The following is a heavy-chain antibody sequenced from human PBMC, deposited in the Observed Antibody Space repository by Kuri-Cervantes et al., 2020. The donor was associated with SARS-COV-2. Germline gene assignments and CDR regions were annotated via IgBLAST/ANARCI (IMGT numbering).Heavy chain of an antibody. Sequence: GGSLRLSCAASGVTFSSYAMSWVRQAPGKGLEWVSYISSSGSTIYYADSVKGRFTISRDNAKNSLYLQMNSLRAEDTAVYYCARVDPPLIDSSGLTGIDYWGQGTLVTVSS. J-gene: IGHJ4*02. D-gene: IGHD6-19*01. CDR3: ARVDPPLIDSSGLTGIDY. CDR1: GVTFSSYA. V-gene: IGHV3-48*03. CDR2: ISSSGSTI.